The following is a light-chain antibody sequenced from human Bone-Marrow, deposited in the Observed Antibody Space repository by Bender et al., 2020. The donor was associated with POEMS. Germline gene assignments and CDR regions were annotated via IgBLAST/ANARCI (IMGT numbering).Light chain of an antibody. CDR2: GNS. CDR1: RSNIGTAYA. J-gene: IGLJ3*02. Sequence: QSVLTQPPSVSGAPGQRVTISCTGSRSNIGTAYAVNWYQQLPGRAPTLLIHGNSIRPSGVPDRFSGSRSSTSASLAITGLQPEDEGNFYCQTFDINLRAWVFGGRTKLSVL. CDR3: QTFDINLRAWV. V-gene: IGLV1-40*01.